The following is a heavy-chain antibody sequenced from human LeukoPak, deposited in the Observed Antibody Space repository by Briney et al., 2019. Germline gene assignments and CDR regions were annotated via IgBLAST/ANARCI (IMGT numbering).Heavy chain of an antibody. Sequence: SETLSLTCAVYGGSFSGYYWSWIRQPPGKGLEWIGEINHSGSTNCNPSLKSRVTISVDTSKNQSSLKLSSVTAADTAVYYCARSAIFGIGVDYWGQGTLVTVSS. CDR2: INHSGST. CDR1: GGSFSGYY. V-gene: IGHV4-34*01. J-gene: IGHJ4*02. D-gene: IGHD3-3*01. CDR3: ARSAIFGIGVDY.